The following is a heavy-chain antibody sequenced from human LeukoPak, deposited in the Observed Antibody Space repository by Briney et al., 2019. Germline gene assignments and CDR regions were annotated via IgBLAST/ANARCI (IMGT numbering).Heavy chain of an antibody. CDR3: ARRTLYGSGKDY. Sequence: SETLSLTCTVSGASISGSGYYWGWIRQPPGKGLEWIGNIYDSGSTYYNPSLKSRVTISVDTSKNQFSLKLSSVTAADTAVYYCARRTLYGSGKDYWGQGTLVTVSS. J-gene: IGHJ4*02. CDR1: GASISGSGYY. D-gene: IGHD3-10*01. CDR2: IYDSGST. V-gene: IGHV4-39*01.